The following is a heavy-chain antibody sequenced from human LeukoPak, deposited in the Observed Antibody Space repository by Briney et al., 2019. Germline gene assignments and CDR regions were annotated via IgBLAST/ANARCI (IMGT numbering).Heavy chain of an antibody. CDR1: GGSIRSSNW. V-gene: IGHV4-4*02. J-gene: IGHJ2*01. D-gene: IGHD3-22*01. CDR2: IYPSGRT. Sequence: PSETLSLTCALSGGSIRSSNWWSWVRQSPGKGLEWIGAIYPSGRTKYNPYLQSRVTLSVDQSENQLSLKLSSVAAADTAVYYCARDYYFDSSASYRYFDLWGRGTLVSVSS. CDR3: ARDYYFDSSASYRYFDL.